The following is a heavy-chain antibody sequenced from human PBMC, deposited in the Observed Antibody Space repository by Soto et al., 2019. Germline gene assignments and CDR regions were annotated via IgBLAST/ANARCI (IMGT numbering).Heavy chain of an antibody. Sequence: SETLSLTCAVYGGSFSGYYWSWIRQPPGKGLEWTGEINHSGGTNYNPSLKSRVTISVDTSKNQFSLKLSSVTAADTAVYYCARGRYCSSTSCYDYYYYGMDVWGQGTTVTVSS. CDR2: INHSGGT. J-gene: IGHJ6*02. CDR3: ARGRYCSSTSCYDYYYYGMDV. V-gene: IGHV4-34*01. CDR1: GGSFSGYY. D-gene: IGHD2-2*01.